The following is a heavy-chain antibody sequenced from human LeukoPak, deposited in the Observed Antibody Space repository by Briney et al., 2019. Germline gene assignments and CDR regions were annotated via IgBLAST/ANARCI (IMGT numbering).Heavy chain of an antibody. CDR1: GFTFSSYG. CDR2: ISYDGSNK. V-gene: IGHV3-30*18. D-gene: IGHD3-10*01. Sequence: GRSLRLSCAASGFTFSSYGMHWVRQAPGKGLEWVAVISYDGSNKYYADSVKGRFTISRDNSKNTLYLQMNSLRAEDTAGYYCAKDHLLWFGEFIMALDYWGQGTLVTVSS. CDR3: AKDHLLWFGEFIMALDY. J-gene: IGHJ4*02.